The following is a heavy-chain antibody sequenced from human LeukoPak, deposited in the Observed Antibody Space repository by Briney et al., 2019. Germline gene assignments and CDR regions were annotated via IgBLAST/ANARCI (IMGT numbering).Heavy chain of an antibody. CDR1: GFTFSSYA. CDR2: IKQDGSEK. Sequence: PGGSLRLSCAASGFTFSSYAMSWVRQAPGKGLEWVANIKQDGSEKYYVDSVKGRFTISRDNAKNSLYLQMNSLRAEDTAVYYCARVGGDYGRLDWFDPWGQGTLVTVSS. V-gene: IGHV3-7*01. J-gene: IGHJ5*02. CDR3: ARVGGDYGRLDWFDP. D-gene: IGHD4-17*01.